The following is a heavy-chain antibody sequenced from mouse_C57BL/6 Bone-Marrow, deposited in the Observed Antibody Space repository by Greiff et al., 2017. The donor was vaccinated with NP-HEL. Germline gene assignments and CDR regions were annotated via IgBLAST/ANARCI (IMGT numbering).Heavy chain of an antibody. CDR1: GVDFSRYW. D-gene: IGHD1-1*01. V-gene: IGHV4-1*01. Sequence: AASGVDFSRYWMSWVRRAPGKGLEWIGEINPDSSTINYAPSLKDKFIISRDNAKNTLYLQMSKVRSEDTALYYCARGGGSSSYFDYWGQGTTLTVSS. CDR2: INPDSSTI. CDR3: ARGGGSSSYFDY. J-gene: IGHJ2*01.